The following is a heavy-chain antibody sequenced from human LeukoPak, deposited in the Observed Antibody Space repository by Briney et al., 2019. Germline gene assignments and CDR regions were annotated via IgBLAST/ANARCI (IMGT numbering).Heavy chain of an antibody. V-gene: IGHV3-48*01. J-gene: IGHJ4*02. CDR2: ISRNGWTK. Sequence: GGSLRLSCAASGFAFRNYSMTWVRQPPGKGLEWVSYISRNGWTKYYADSVKGRFTVSRDNAKNSLYLQMNSLRAEDTAVYYCVRGPYWGQGTLATVSS. CDR1: GFAFRNYS. CDR3: VRGPY.